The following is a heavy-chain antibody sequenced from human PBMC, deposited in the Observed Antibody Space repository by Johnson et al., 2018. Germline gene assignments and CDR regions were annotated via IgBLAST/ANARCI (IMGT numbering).Heavy chain of an antibody. CDR3: AKGPNYDVLWGTYRFDS. V-gene: IGHV3-23*04. CDR1: GFIFSFYV. J-gene: IGHJ4*02. Sequence: VQLVESGGDSVQPGGSLRLSCEASGFIFSFYVMSWVRQAPGKGLEWVSSISSGGHNTYYADSVKGRFTIYRDNAKNTLYLEMNNVRAEDTAMFHCAKGPNYDVLWGTYRFDSWGQGTLVTVSS. D-gene: IGHD3-16*02. CDR2: ISSGGHNT.